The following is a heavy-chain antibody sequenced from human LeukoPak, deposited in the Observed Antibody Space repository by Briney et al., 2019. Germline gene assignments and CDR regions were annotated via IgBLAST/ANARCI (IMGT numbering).Heavy chain of an antibody. Sequence: GGSLRLSCAASGFTFSSYGMHWVRQAPGKGLEWVAVISYDGSNKYYADSVKGRFTISRDNSKNTLYLQMNSLRAEDTAVYYCAKEEQWLTYYYYGMDVWGQGTTVTVSS. CDR3: AKEEQWLTYYYYGMDV. D-gene: IGHD3-22*01. J-gene: IGHJ6*02. CDR2: ISYDGSNK. V-gene: IGHV3-30*18. CDR1: GFTFSSYG.